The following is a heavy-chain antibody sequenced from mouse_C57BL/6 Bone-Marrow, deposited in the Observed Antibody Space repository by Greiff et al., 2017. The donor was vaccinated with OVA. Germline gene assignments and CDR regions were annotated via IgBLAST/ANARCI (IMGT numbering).Heavy chain of an antibody. CDR3: ARHYYGSSYY. CDR2: ISSGGSYT. J-gene: IGHJ2*01. CDR1: GFTFSSYG. Sequence: EVQLVESGGDLVKPGGSLKLSCAASGFTFSSYGMSWVRQTPDKRLEWVATISSGGSYTYYPDSVKGRFTISRDNAKNTLYLQMSSLKFEDTAMYYCARHYYGSSYYWGQGTTLTVSS. D-gene: IGHD1-1*01. V-gene: IGHV5-6*01.